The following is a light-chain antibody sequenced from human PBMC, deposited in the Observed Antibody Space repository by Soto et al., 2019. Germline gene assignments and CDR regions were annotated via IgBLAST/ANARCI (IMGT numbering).Light chain of an antibody. CDR1: SSDVGGYNY. V-gene: IGLV2-8*01. CDR3: TSYAGGNIV. J-gene: IGLJ1*01. Sequence: QSALTQRPSASGSPGQSVTISCTGTSSDVGGYNYVSWYQQYPGKVPKLMVYEVNKRPSGVPDRFSGSKSGNTASLTVSGLQAEDEADYYCTSYAGGNIVFGTGTKVTVL. CDR2: EVN.